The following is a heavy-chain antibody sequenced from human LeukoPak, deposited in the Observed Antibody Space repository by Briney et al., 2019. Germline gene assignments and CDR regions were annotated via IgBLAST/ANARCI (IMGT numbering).Heavy chain of an antibody. Sequence: GESLKISCEGSGYSFPTYWIGWVRQMPGKGLEWMGIIYPGDSDTRYSPSFQGQVTISADKSISTAYLQWSSLKASDTAMYYCARRGGYSSSPMPLDCWGQGTLVTVSS. CDR1: GYSFPTYW. J-gene: IGHJ4*02. CDR3: ARRGGYSSSPMPLDC. V-gene: IGHV5-51*01. CDR2: IYPGDSDT. D-gene: IGHD6-6*01.